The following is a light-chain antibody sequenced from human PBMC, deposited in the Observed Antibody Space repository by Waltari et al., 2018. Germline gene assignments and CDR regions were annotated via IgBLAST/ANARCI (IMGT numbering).Light chain of an antibody. V-gene: IGLV3-1*01. CDR3: QTWDGSTVV. CDR1: KLGNKY. J-gene: IGLJ3*02. Sequence: SFELTQPPSLSVSPGQTASITCSGDKLGNKYACWYQQKAGQSPVMVIYQDKKRPAGIPERFSGANSGRTATLKISGSQAMDEADYYCQTWDGSTVVFGGGTKLTVL. CDR2: QDK.